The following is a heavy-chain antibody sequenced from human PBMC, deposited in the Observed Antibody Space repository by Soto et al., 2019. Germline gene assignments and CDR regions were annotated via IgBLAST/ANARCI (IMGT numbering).Heavy chain of an antibody. J-gene: IGHJ4*02. Sequence: GGALRLSCAASGFTFNSYWMHWFRQVPGKGLVWVSRIDTDGTYTSYADSVKGRFTISRDNAKNTLYLQMNSLRGEDTALYYCVRDTFGPRDYWGQGTLVTVSS. CDR3: VRDTFGPRDY. V-gene: IGHV3-74*01. CDR1: GFTFNSYW. CDR2: IDTDGTYT. D-gene: IGHD3-16*01.